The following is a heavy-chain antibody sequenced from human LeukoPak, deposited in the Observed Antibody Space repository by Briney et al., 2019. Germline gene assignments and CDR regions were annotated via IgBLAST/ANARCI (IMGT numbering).Heavy chain of an antibody. CDR3: AFSSSSFGGSFDY. V-gene: IGHV3-9*03. D-gene: IGHD6-6*01. Sequence: GGSLRLSCAASGFTFDDYAMHWVRQAPGKGLEWVSGISWNSGSIGYADSVKGRFTISRDNAKNSLYLQMNSLRAEDMALYYCAFSSSSFGGSFDYWGQGTLVTVSS. CDR1: GFTFDDYA. J-gene: IGHJ4*02. CDR2: ISWNSGSI.